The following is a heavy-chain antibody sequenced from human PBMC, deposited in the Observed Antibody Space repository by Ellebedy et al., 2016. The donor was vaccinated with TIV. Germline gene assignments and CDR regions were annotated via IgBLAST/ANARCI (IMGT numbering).Heavy chain of an antibody. J-gene: IGHJ4*02. D-gene: IGHD3-10*01. CDR3: ARSYYGSGSPDY. Sequence: PGGSLRLSCAASGFKFGDYYMYWVRQAPGKGLEWVAGISKNSGSVGYAEPVKGLFTISRDNAKNSLYLQMNSLRGEDTALYYCARSYYGSGSPDYWGQGTLVTVSS. CDR2: ISKNSGSV. V-gene: IGHV3-9*01. CDR1: GFKFGDYY.